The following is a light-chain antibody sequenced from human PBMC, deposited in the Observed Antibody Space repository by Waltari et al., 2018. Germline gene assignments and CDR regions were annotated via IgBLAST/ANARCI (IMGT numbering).Light chain of an antibody. J-gene: IGLJ2*01. CDR1: ALPKQD. CDR3: QSADSSGNYVV. V-gene: IGLV3-25*03. CDR2: RDT. Sequence: SYELTQPPSVSVSPGPTARTTCPVDALPKQDAYWYQQRPGQAPVRVIYRDTERPSGLPERFSGSSSGTIVTLTISGVQAEDEADYYCQSADSSGNYVVFGGGTKLTVL.